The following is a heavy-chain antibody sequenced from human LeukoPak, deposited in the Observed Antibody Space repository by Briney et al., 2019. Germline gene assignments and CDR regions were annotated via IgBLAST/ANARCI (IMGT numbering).Heavy chain of an antibody. Sequence: SETLSLTCTVSGGSISSGDFYWSWIRQPPGKGLEWIGYIYNSGSTYYNPSLKSRVTMSADTSKNQFSLKLSSVTAADTAVYYCARETVAYGMDVWGQGTTVTVSS. V-gene: IGHV4-30-4*08. CDR3: ARETVAYGMDV. D-gene: IGHD1-14*01. J-gene: IGHJ6*02. CDR2: IYNSGST. CDR1: GGSISSGDFY.